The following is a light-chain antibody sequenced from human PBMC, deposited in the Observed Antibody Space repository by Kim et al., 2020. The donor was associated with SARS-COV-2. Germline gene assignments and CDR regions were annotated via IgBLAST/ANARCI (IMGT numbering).Light chain of an antibody. CDR2: AAS. V-gene: IGKV3-20*01. J-gene: IGKJ4*01. CDR1: QTLKNNN. CDR3: QQYGRAPLT. Sequence: DIVLTQSPGTLSLSPGERATLSCRASQTLKNNNLAWYQQNPGQAPRLLVYAASTRAAGTPDRFSGSGSGTDFTLTISRLESEDSAVYYCQQYGRAPLTFGGGTKVDIK.